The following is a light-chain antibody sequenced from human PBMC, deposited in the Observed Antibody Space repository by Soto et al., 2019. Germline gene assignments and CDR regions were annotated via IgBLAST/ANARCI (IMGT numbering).Light chain of an antibody. J-gene: IGLJ2*01. CDR2: DVS. Sequence: QSALTQPASVSGSPGQSITISCTGTSSDVGGYNYVSWYQQHPGKAPKLMIYDVSNRPSGVSNRFSGSKSGNTASLTISGLQAEDEADYYCSSYTSSGTLDHVVFGGGTKLTVL. V-gene: IGLV2-14*03. CDR3: SSYTSSGTLDHVV. CDR1: SSDVGGYNY.